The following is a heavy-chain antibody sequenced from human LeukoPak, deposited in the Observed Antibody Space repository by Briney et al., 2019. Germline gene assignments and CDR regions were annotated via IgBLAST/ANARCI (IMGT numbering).Heavy chain of an antibody. J-gene: IGHJ6*04. CDR3: ASDYDILTGPKPYYYYGMDV. CDR2: IIPIFGTA. V-gene: IGHV1-69*06. D-gene: IGHD3-9*01. CDR1: GGTFSSYA. Sequence: GASVKVSCKASGGTFSSYAISWVRQAPGQGLDWMGGIIPIFGTANYAQKFQGRVTITADKSTSTAYMELSSLRSEDTAVYYCASDYDILTGPKPYYYYGMDVWGKGTTVTVSS.